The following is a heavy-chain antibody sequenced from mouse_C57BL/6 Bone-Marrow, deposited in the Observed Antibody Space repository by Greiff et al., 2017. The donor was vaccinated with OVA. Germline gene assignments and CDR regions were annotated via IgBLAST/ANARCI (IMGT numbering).Heavy chain of an antibody. D-gene: IGHD2-2*01. Sequence: QVQLKESGPELVKPGASVKISCKASGYTFTSYWMHWVKQRPGRGLEWIGRIDPNSGGTKYNEKFKSKATLTVDKPSSTAYMQLSSLTSADSAVYYCAVGEGGYGYIYWYFDVWGTGTTVTVSS. V-gene: IGHV1-72*01. CDR2: IDPNSGGT. CDR3: AVGEGGYGYIYWYFDV. CDR1: GYTFTSYW. J-gene: IGHJ1*03.